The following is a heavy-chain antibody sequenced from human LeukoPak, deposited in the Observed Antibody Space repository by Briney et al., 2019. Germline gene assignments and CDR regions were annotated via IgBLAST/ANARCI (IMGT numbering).Heavy chain of an antibody. CDR3: AREGYCSDTSCQTAFDY. CDR2: ISYDGSNK. V-gene: IGHV3-30-3*01. J-gene: IGHJ4*02. D-gene: IGHD2-2*01. Sequence: GGSLRLSCAASGFTFSSYAMHWVRQAPGKGLEWVAVISYDGSNKYYADSVKGRFTISRDNSKNTLYLQMNSLRAEDTAVYYCAREGYCSDTSCQTAFDYWGQGTLVTVSS. CDR1: GFTFSSYA.